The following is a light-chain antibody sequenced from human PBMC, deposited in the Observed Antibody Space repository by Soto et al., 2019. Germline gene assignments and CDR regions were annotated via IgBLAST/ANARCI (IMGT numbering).Light chain of an antibody. V-gene: IGKV3-11*01. Sequence: EIVLTQSPATLSLSPGERATLSCSASQSVRSYLAWYRQKPGQAPRLLIYDASNRATGIPARFSGSGSGTDFTLTISSLEPEDFAVYYCQQRSNWPLLTLGGGTKVDIK. CDR3: QQRSNWPLLT. J-gene: IGKJ4*01. CDR1: QSVRSY. CDR2: DAS.